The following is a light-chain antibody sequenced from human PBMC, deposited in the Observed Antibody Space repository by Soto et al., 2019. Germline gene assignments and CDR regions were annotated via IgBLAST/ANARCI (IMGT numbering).Light chain of an antibody. V-gene: IGKV1-9*01. CDR3: QQLNNFPRT. J-gene: IGKJ1*01. CDR2: GAS. Sequence: DIQLTQSPSFLSASVGDRVTITCRASQGISSYLAWYQQRPGKAPKILMYGASTLQSGVPSRFSGSASGTTFTLAFNNLQPEDFATYYCQQLNNFPRTFGQGTKVE. CDR1: QGISSY.